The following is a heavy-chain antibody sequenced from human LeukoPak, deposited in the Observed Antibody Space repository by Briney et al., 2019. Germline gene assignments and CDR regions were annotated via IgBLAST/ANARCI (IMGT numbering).Heavy chain of an antibody. CDR1: GFTFGDHA. CDR2: IRSKAYGGTT. V-gene: IGHV3-49*04. D-gene: IGHD5-18*01. CDR3: SRGPIQLWVRNGMDV. J-gene: IGHJ6*02. Sequence: GGSLRLSCTTSGFTFGDHAMSWVRQAPGKGLEWTGFIRSKAYGGTTEYAASVKGRFIISRDDSRSIAYLQMNSLKIEDTAVYYCSRGPIQLWVRNGMDVWGQGTTVTVSS.